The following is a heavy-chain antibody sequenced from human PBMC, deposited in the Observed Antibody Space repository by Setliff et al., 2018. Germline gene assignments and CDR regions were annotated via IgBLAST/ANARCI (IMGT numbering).Heavy chain of an antibody. CDR3: AREGYSSGWSVFDY. J-gene: IGHJ4*02. CDR2: ISYDGSNK. V-gene: IGHV3-30*01. D-gene: IGHD6-19*01. CDR1: GFTFSSYA. Sequence: GSLRLSCAASGFTFSSYAMHWVRQAPGKGLEWVAVISYDGSNKYYADSVKGRFTISRDNSKNTLYLQMNSLRAEDTAVYYCAREGYSSGWSVFDYWGQGTLVTVSS.